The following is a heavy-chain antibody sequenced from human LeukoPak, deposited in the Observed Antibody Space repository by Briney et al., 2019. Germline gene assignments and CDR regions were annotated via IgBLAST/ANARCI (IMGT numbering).Heavy chain of an antibody. CDR2: IYYSGST. J-gene: IGHJ4*02. CDR1: GGSISSYY. D-gene: IGHD5-18*01. CDR3: ARHGYSSLYY. Sequence: SETLSLTCTVSGGSISSYYWSWIRQPPGKGLEWIGCIYYSGSTYYNPSLKSRVTISVDTSKNQFSLKLSSVTAADTAVYYCARHGYSSLYYWGQGTLVTVSP. V-gene: IGHV4-59*08.